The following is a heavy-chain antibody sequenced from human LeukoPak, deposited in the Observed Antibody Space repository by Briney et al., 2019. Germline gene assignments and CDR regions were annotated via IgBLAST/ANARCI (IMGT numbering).Heavy chain of an antibody. CDR1: GGTFSSYA. J-gene: IGHJ5*02. Sequence: SVKVSCKASGGTFSSYAISWVRQAPGQGLEWMGRIIPILGIANYAQKFQGRVTITADKPTSTAYMELSSLRSEDTAVYYCASVLSGIAVAGSFDPWGQGTLVTVSS. CDR2: IIPILGIA. V-gene: IGHV1-69*04. D-gene: IGHD6-19*01. CDR3: ASVLSGIAVAGSFDP.